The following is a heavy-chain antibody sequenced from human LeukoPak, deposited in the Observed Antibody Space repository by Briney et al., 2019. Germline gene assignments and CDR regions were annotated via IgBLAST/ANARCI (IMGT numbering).Heavy chain of an antibody. D-gene: IGHD3-10*01. CDR2: ISSSSSTI. V-gene: IGHV3-48*01. Sequence: GGSLRLSCAASGFTFSSYSMNWVRQAPGKGLEWVSYISSSSSTIYYADSVKGRFTISRDNSKNTLYLQMNSLRAEDTAVYYCAKGRITMVRGVIDVWGQGTLVTVSS. CDR3: AKGRITMVRGVIDV. J-gene: IGHJ4*02. CDR1: GFTFSSYS.